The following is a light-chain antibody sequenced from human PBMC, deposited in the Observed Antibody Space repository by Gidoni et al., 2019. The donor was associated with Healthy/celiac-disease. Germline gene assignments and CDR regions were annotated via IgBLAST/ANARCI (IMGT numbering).Light chain of an antibody. J-gene: IGKJ1*01. CDR3: QQYNNWFWT. Sequence: EIVMTQSPATLSVSPGERATLSCRASQSVSSNLAWYQQKPGQAPRLLIYGASTRATGIPARVSGSGSGTEFTLTISSLQSEDFAVYYCQQYNNWFWTFGQGTKVEIK. CDR2: GAS. CDR1: QSVSSN. V-gene: IGKV3-15*01.